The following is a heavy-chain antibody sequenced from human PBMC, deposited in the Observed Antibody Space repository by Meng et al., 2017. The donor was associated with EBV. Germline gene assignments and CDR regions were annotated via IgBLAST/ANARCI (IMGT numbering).Heavy chain of an antibody. CDR1: GFIFRDFA. Sequence: GLAVGCGGGLAQPGGSFTLSCGASGFIFRDFAMHWVRQASGKGLEWVGRVETKTSRYATAYAASVKGRFSVSRDDSKNMVFLGMNSLKTEDTARYYCWGDLNYGSYWGQGTLVTVSS. J-gene: IGHJ4*02. V-gene: IGHV3-73*01. CDR3: WGDLNYGSY. CDR2: VETKTSRYAT. D-gene: IGHD3-16*01.